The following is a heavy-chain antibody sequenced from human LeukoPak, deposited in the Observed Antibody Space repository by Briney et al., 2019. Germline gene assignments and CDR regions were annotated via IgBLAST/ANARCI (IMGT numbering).Heavy chain of an antibody. J-gene: IGHJ5*02. Sequence: SVKVSCKASGGTFSSYAISWVRQAPGQGLEWMGGIIPIFGTANYAQKFQGRVTITRDTSASTAYMELSSLRSEDMAVYYCARGVGYCSSTSCYNWFDPWGQGTLVTVSS. CDR3: ARGVGYCSSTSCYNWFDP. CDR1: GGTFSSYA. CDR2: IIPIFGTA. V-gene: IGHV1-69*05. D-gene: IGHD2-2*01.